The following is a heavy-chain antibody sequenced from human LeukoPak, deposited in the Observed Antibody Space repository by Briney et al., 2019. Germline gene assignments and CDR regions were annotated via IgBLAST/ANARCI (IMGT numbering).Heavy chain of an antibody. Sequence: ASVKVSCKASGYTFTSYAMNWVRQAPGQGLEWMGWINTNTGNPTYAQGFTGRFVFSLDTSVSTAYLQISSLKAEDTAVYYCTLLWFGELRGMDVWGKGTTVTVSP. CDR2: INTNTGNP. D-gene: IGHD3-10*01. V-gene: IGHV7-4-1*02. J-gene: IGHJ6*04. CDR3: TLLWFGELRGMDV. CDR1: GYTFTSYA.